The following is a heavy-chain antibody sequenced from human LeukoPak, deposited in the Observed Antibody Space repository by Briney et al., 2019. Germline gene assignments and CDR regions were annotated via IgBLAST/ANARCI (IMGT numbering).Heavy chain of an antibody. CDR2: ISAYNGNT. V-gene: IGHV1-18*01. D-gene: IGHD3-16*01. J-gene: IGHJ4*02. CDR1: GYTSTSYG. Sequence: ASVKVSCKASGYTSTSYGISWVRQAPGQGLEWMGWISAYNGNTNYAQKLQGRVTMTTDTSTSTAYMELRSLRADDTAVYYCARDLHPRLTGYFDYWGQGTLVTVSS. CDR3: ARDLHPRLTGYFDY.